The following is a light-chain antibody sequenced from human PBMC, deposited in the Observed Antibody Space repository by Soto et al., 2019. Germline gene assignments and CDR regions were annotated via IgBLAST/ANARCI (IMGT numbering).Light chain of an antibody. V-gene: IGKV3-11*01. Sequence: LTQSPATLSFSAGARVTLSCRATQRVSNSLAWYQQKSGQAPRLLIYDASFRATGIPARFSGSGSGTDFTLTISSLEPEDFAVYYCQLSQQRSDWPPITFGQGTRLEIK. CDR3: QLSQQRSDWPPIT. CDR2: DAS. CDR1: QRVSNS. J-gene: IGKJ5*01.